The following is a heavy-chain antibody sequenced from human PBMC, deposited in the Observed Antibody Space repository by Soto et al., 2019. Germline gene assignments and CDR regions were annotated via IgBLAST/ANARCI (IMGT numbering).Heavy chain of an antibody. CDR1: GYSFTDYH. J-gene: IGHJ4*02. V-gene: IGHV1-2*04. CDR3: VKEGRGGREASFDY. Sequence: ASVKVSCKASGYSFTDYHIHWVRQAPGQGLEWMGCIKPDSGFINYAQKFQGWVTMTRDLSIRTIYMEMNGLKSDDTGVYYCVKEGRGGREASFDYWGQGTLVTVSS. CDR2: IKPDSGFI. D-gene: IGHD3-10*01.